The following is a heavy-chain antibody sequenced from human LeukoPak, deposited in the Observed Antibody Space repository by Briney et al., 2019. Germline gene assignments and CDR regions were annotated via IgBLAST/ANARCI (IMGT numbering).Heavy chain of an antibody. J-gene: IGHJ4*02. CDR2: IDYSGST. D-gene: IGHD6-13*01. V-gene: IGHV4-39*07. CDR3: ARGPLKLTYSSSWYFDY. CDR1: GGSISSSGYY. Sequence: ASETLSLTCTVSGGSISSSGYYWGWIRQPPGKGLEWIGSIDYSGSTYYNPSLKGRVTISVDTSKKQFSLKLSSVTAADTAVYYCARGPLKLTYSSSWYFDYWGQGTLVTVSS.